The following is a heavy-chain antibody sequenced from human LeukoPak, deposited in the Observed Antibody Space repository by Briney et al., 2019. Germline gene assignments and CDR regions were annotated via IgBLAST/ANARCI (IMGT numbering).Heavy chain of an antibody. Sequence: ASVKVSCKASGYTFTSYYMHWVRQAPGQGLEWMGWINPNSGGTNYAQKFQGRVTMTRDTSISTAYMELSRLRSDDTAVYYCATTESYDFWSGYYHWGQGTLVTVSS. CDR2: INPNSGGT. CDR1: GYTFTSYY. CDR3: ATTESYDFWSGYYH. V-gene: IGHV1-2*02. D-gene: IGHD3-3*01. J-gene: IGHJ5*02.